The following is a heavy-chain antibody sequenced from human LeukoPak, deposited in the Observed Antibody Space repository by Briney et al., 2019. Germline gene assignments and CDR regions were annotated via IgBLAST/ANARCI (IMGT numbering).Heavy chain of an antibody. CDR2: MIPIVGIT. CDR1: GGTFTSYV. D-gene: IGHD4-11*01. J-gene: IGHJ4*02. V-gene: IGHV1-69*04. CDR3: AKETALAVTTTHEVFDY. Sequence: SVKVSCKASGGTFTSYVISWVRQAPGQGLEWMGRMIPIVGITNYAQKFQGRVTITADNSTSTAYMQLSSLRSEDPAIYYCAKETALAVTTTHEVFDYGSQGTLVTVS.